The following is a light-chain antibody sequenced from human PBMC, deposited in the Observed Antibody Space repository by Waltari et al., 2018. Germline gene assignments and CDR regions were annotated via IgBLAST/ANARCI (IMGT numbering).Light chain of an antibody. V-gene: IGKV3-20*01. Sequence: SCGASQSVGRDLAWYQQKPGQAPRLLIYDASSRATGISDKFSGSGSGTDFSLTISRVEPEDFAVYFCQMYVRLPVTFGQGTKVEVK. CDR1: QSVGRD. J-gene: IGKJ1*01. CDR2: DAS. CDR3: QMYVRLPVT.